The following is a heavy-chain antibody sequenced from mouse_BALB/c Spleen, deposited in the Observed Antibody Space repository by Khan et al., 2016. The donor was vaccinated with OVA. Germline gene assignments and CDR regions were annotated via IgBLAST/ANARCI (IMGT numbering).Heavy chain of an antibody. CDR1: GYSITSGSS. Sequence: EVELVESGPDLVKPSQSLSLTCTVTGYSITSGSSRLCIRQFHGNKLEWMGSISYSGSINSNPYLKSRISITRDTSKNQFILQLNSETTEYTATYYTARDGNYMDYWGQGTSVTVSS. D-gene: IGHD2-1*01. J-gene: IGHJ4*01. V-gene: IGHV3-1*02. CDR2: ISYSGSI. CDR3: ARDGNYMDY.